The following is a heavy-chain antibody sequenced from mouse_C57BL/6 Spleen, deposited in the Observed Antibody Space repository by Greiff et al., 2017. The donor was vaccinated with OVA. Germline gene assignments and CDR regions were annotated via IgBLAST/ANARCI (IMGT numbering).Heavy chain of an antibody. CDR2: IYIGNGYT. V-gene: IGHV1-58*01. J-gene: IGHJ1*03. CDR3: ARGADYGSSRPYWYFDV. D-gene: IGHD1-1*01. Sequence: EVQLQQSGAELVRPGSSVKMSCKTSGYTFTSYGINWVKQRPGQGLEWIGYIYIGNGYTEYNEKFKGKATLTSDTSSSTADRQLSSLTSEDSAIYVGARGADYGSSRPYWYFDVWGTGTTVTVSS. CDR1: GYTFTSYG.